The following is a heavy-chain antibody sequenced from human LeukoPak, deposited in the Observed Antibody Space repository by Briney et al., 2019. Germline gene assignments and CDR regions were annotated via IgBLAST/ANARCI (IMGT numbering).Heavy chain of an antibody. V-gene: IGHV3-48*01. CDR1: GFTFSSYS. D-gene: IGHD5-12*01. CDR2: ISSSSSTI. Sequence: PGGSLRLSCAASGFTFSSYSMNWVRQAPGKGLEWVSYISSSSSTIYYADSVKGRFTISRDNAKNSLYLQMNSLRAEDTAVYYCARVSDTGYGYWGQGTLVTVSS. J-gene: IGHJ4*02. CDR3: ARVSDTGYGY.